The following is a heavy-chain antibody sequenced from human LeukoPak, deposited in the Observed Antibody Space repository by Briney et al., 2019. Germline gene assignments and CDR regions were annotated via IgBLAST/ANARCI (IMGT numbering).Heavy chain of an antibody. CDR3: ARSAKSDYDFWSGSIDY. D-gene: IGHD3-3*01. CDR1: GFTFSDYG. V-gene: IGHV3-33*01. J-gene: IGHJ4*02. CDR2: IWYDGSNK. Sequence: GGSLRLSCAASGFTFSDYGMHWVRQAPGKGLEWVAAIWYDGSNKYYADSVKGRFTISRDNSKNTLYLQINSLRAEDTAVYYCARSAKSDYDFWSGSIDYWGQGTLVTVSS.